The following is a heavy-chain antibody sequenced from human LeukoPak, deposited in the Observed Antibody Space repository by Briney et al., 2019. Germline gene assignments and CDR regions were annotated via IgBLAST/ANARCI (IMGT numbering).Heavy chain of an antibody. V-gene: IGHV4-59*08. D-gene: IGHD2-8*02. Sequence: LRLSCAASGFTFDDYAMHWVRQAPGKGLEWIAYISDIGSINYNPSLKSRVTISLDTSKNQFSLKLSPVTAADTAVYYCAGHHPRNTVDFWGQGTLVTVSS. CDR3: AGHHPRNTVDF. CDR2: ISDIGSI. CDR1: GFTFDDYA. J-gene: IGHJ4*02.